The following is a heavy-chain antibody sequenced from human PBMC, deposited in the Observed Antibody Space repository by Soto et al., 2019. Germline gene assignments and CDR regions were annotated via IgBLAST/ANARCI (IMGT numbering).Heavy chain of an antibody. Sequence: LRLSCVASGFTFSSYDMHWVRQPTGKGLEWVSAIGSAGDTHYPDSVKGRFTISRENAKNSLHLQMNSLRAVDTAVYYCARANYWSGYYKRDYYGMDVWGQGTTVTVSS. CDR2: IGSAGDT. CDR1: GFTFSSYD. V-gene: IGHV3-13*01. D-gene: IGHD3-3*01. J-gene: IGHJ6*02. CDR3: ARANYWSGYYKRDYYGMDV.